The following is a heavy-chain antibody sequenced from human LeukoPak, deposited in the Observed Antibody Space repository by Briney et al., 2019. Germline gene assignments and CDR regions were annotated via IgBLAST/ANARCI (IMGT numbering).Heavy chain of an antibody. CDR3: ASTARIAVAGFDY. CDR1: GFTFSSYE. D-gene: IGHD6-19*01. V-gene: IGHV3-48*03. CDR2: ISSSGSTI. J-gene: IGHJ4*02. Sequence: GGCLRLSCAASGFTFSSYEMNWVRQAPGKGLEWVSYISSSGSTIYYADSVKGRFTISRDNAKNSLYLQMNSLRAEDTAVYYCASTARIAVAGFDYWGQGTLVTVSS.